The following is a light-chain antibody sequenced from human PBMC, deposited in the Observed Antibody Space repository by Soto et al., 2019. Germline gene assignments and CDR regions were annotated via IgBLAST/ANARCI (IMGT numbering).Light chain of an antibody. Sequence: EIVLTQSPGTLSLSPGERATLSCRASRSVSSRYLAWYQQTPGQAPRLLIYGASSRATGIPDRFSGSGSETDFTLIISRLEPEDFALYYCQQFASSPLTFGGGTKVEVK. CDR2: GAS. CDR3: QQFASSPLT. J-gene: IGKJ4*01. V-gene: IGKV3-20*01. CDR1: RSVSSRY.